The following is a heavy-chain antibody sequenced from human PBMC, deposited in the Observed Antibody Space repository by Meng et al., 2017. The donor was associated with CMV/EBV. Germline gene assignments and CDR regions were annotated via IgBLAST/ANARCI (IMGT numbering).Heavy chain of an antibody. D-gene: IGHD6-13*01. CDR2: IYYSGST. CDR1: GGSISSSSYY. Sequence: EAGLGTFKPSETLSLTCTVSGGSISSSSYYWGWIRQPPGKGLEWIGSIYYSGSTYYNPSLKSRVTISVDTSKNQFSLKLSSVTAADTAVYYCARGGIAAAGLHWGQGTLVTVSS. CDR3: ARGGIAAAGLH. V-gene: IGHV4-39*07. J-gene: IGHJ4*02.